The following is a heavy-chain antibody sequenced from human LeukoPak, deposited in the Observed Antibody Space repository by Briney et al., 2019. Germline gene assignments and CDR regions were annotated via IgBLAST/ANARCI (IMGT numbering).Heavy chain of an antibody. CDR3: ARGHDSSGYHPNWFDP. J-gene: IGHJ5*02. Sequence: ASVKVSCKVSGYTLTELSMHWVRQAPGQGLEWMGWINPNSGATNYPQKFQGRVTMTSDTSVSTAYMEMTGLRSDDTAVYYCARGHDSSGYHPNWFDPWGQGTLVTVSS. CDR1: GYTLTELS. V-gene: IGHV1-2*02. D-gene: IGHD3-22*01. CDR2: INPNSGAT.